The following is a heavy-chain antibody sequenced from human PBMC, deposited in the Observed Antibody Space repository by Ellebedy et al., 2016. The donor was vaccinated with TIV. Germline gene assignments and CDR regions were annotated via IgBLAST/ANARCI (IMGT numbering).Heavy chain of an antibody. J-gene: IGHJ3*02. CDR1: GGTFSSYA. Sequence: AASVKVSCKASGGTFSSYAISWVRQAPGQGLEWMGRIIPILGIANYAQKFQGRVTITADKSTSTAYMELSSLRSEDTAVYYCAREKRYYDSSGYYRGQGAFDIWGQGTMVTVSS. CDR3: AREKRYYDSSGYYRGQGAFDI. V-gene: IGHV1-69*04. D-gene: IGHD3-22*01. CDR2: IIPILGIA.